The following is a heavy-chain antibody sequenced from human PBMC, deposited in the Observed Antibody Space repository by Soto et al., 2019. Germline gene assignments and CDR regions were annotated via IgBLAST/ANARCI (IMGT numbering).Heavy chain of an antibody. D-gene: IGHD3-3*01. J-gene: IGHJ6*02. CDR1: GFTFSSYA. V-gene: IGHV3-23*01. CDR3: AKDRAPISAGYYDFLYGMDV. CDR2: ISGSGGST. Sequence: PGGSLRLSCAASGFTFSSYAMSWVRQAPGKGLEWVSAISGSGGSTYYADSVKGRFTISRDNSKNTLYLQMNSLRAEDTAVYYCAKDRAPISAGYYDFLYGMDVWGQGTTVTVSS.